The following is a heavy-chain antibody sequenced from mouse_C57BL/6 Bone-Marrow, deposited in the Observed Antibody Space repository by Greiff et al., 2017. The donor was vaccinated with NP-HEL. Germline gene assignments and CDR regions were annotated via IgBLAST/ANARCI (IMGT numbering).Heavy chain of an antibody. CDR1: GFNIKDYS. CDR2: IDPEDGET. V-gene: IGHV14-2*01. J-gene: IGHJ3*01. CDR3: ARRGSWFAY. Sequence: EVQLQESGAELVKPGASVKLSCTASGFNIKDYSLHWVKQRTDHGLYFLFRIDPEDGETTYAPKFPGKATITADTSSNTAYLQLSSLTSEDTAVYYCARRGSWFAYWGQGTLVTVSA.